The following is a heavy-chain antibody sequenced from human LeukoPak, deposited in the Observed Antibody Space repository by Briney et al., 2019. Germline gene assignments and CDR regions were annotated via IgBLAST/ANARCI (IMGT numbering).Heavy chain of an antibody. CDR3: ARRAVVTAIGFDY. D-gene: IGHD2-21*02. V-gene: IGHV4-59*12. J-gene: IGHJ4*02. CDR2: IYYSGST. CDR1: GGSISSYY. Sequence: PSETLSLTCTVSGGSISSYYWSWIRQPPGKGLEWIGYIYYSGSTNYNPSLKSRVTISVDTSKNQFSLKLSSVTAADTAVYYCARRAVVTAIGFDYWGQGTLVTVSS.